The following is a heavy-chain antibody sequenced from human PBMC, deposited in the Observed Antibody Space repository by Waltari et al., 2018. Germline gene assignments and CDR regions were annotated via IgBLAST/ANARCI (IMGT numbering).Heavy chain of an antibody. V-gene: IGHV4-59*11. D-gene: IGHD2-2*02. Sequence: QVQLQESGPGLVKPSETLSLTCTVSGGSISSHYWSWIRQPPGKGLEWIGYIYYSGSTNYNPSLKSRVTISVDTSKNQFSLKLSSVTAADTAVYYCAREGSTSCYTPWGQGTLVTVSS. CDR1: GGSISSHY. CDR2: IYYSGST. CDR3: AREGSTSCYTP. J-gene: IGHJ5*02.